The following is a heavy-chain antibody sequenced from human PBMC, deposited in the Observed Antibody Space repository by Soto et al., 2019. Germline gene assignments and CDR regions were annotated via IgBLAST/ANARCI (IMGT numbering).Heavy chain of an antibody. D-gene: IGHD3-9*01. J-gene: IGHJ4*02. CDR2: ISGSGGST. V-gene: IGHV3-23*01. CDR3: AKDEDYDILTGPYY. Sequence: GGSLRLSCAASGFTFSSYAMSWVRQAPGKGLEWVSAISGSGGSTYYADSVKGRFTISRDNSKDTLYLQMNSLRAEDTAVYYCAKDEDYDILTGPYYCAQGTLVTVSS. CDR1: GFTFSSYA.